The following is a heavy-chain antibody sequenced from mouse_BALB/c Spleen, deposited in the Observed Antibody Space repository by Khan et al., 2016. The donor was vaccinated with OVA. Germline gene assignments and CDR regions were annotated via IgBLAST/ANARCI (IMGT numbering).Heavy chain of an antibody. Sequence: QIQLVQSGAELAKPGASVKMSRKASGYTFTTYWMHWVKQRPGQGLEWIGYINPTSGYTDYNEKFKDRATLSADKSSSTAYIQLSSLTSEDSAVYYCTRDRIDYWGQGTTLTVSS. J-gene: IGHJ2*01. CDR3: TRDRIDY. CDR2: INPTSGYT. V-gene: IGHV1-7*01. CDR1: GYTFTTYW.